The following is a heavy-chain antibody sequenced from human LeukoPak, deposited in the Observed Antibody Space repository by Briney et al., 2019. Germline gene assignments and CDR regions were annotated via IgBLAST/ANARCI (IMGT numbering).Heavy chain of an antibody. CDR3: AKDDIAVAGTGYFDY. Sequence: GGPLRPSFPAFGFTLSSYTMNWFGQPPGKGREGVSKIGTSSTTIYYADSVKGRFTISRDNSKNTLYLQMSSLRAEDTAVYYCAKDDIAVAGTGYFDYWGQGTLVTVSS. V-gene: IGHV3-48*01. CDR1: GFTLSSYT. CDR2: IGTSSTTI. D-gene: IGHD6-19*01. J-gene: IGHJ4*02.